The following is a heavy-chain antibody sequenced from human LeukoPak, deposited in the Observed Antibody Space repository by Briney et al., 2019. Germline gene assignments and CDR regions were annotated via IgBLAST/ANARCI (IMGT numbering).Heavy chain of an antibody. V-gene: IGHV3-33*01. J-gene: IGHJ4*02. D-gene: IGHD3-3*01. Sequence: PGGSLRLSCAVSGFTMKNFGMHWVRQAPGKGLEWVAVIWYDGSQRHYMDSVKGRFAISGGNSMNTLSLEMNDLRVEDTAVYYCVRGADMNYNFENSFYFDSWGQGALVIVSS. CDR1: GFTMKNFG. CDR2: IWYDGSQR. CDR3: VRGADMNYNFENSFYFDS.